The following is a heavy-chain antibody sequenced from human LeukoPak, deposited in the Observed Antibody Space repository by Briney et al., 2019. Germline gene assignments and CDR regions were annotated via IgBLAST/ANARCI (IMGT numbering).Heavy chain of an antibody. D-gene: IGHD6-6*01. CDR1: GYSFTSYW. CDR2: IYVGDSDT. V-gene: IGHV5-51*01. J-gene: IGHJ4*02. Sequence: GESLKISCKGSGYSFTSYWIGWVRPMPGKGLEWMGIIYVGDSDTRYSPSFQGQVTISVDKSISTAYLQWTSLKASDTAMYYCARHTRYSSSSRVFDYWGQGTLVTVSS. CDR3: ARHTRYSSSSRVFDY.